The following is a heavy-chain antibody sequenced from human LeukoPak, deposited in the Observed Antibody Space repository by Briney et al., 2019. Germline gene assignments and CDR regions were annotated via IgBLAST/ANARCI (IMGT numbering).Heavy chain of an antibody. V-gene: IGHV3-23*01. D-gene: IGHD1-1*01. CDR1: GFTFSSYA. CDR2: ISGSGGST. J-gene: IGHJ4*02. CDR3: ATAGGFYSDY. Sequence: PGGYLRLSCAASGFTFSSYAMSWFRQAPGKGLEWVSGISGSGGSTSYADSVRGRFTISRDNSKNTLYVQMNSLRAEDTAVYYCATAGGFYSDYWGQGTLVTVSS.